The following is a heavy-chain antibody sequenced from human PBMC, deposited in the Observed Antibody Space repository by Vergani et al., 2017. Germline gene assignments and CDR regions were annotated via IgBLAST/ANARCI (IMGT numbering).Heavy chain of an antibody. CDR2: IYPGDSDT. Sequence: EVQLVQSGAEVKKPGESLKISCKGSGYSFTSYWIGWVRQMPGKGLEWMGIIYPGDSDTRYSPSFQGQVTSSADKSISTAYLQWSSLKASDIAMYYCARQLGGYSYGIYYFDYWGQGTLVTVSS. J-gene: IGHJ4*02. CDR1: GYSFTSYW. D-gene: IGHD5-18*01. CDR3: ARQLGGYSYGIYYFDY. V-gene: IGHV5-51*01.